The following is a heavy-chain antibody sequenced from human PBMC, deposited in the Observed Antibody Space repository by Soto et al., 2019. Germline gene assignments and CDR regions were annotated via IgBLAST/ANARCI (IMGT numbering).Heavy chain of an antibody. CDR3: AREVREYSSSSLGY. J-gene: IGHJ4*02. V-gene: IGHV3-33*01. CDR1: GFTFSSYG. D-gene: IGHD6-6*01. Sequence: GGSLRLSCAASGFTFSSYGMHWVRQAPGKGLEWVAVIWYDGSNKYYADSVKGRFTISRDNSKNTLYLQMNSLRAEDTAVYYCAREVREYSSSSLGYWGQGTLVTVSS. CDR2: IWYDGSNK.